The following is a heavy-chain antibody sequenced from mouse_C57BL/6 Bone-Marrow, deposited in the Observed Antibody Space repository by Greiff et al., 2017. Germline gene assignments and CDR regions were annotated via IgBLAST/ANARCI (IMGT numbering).Heavy chain of an antibody. D-gene: IGHD2-1*01. CDR2: INPSSGYT. CDR1: GYTFTSYT. CDR3: ARSHYGNPCDY. V-gene: IGHV1-4*01. J-gene: IGHJ2*01. Sequence: QVQLQQSGAELARPGASVKMSCKASGYTFTSYTMHWVKQRPGQGLEWIGYINPSSGYTKYNQKFKDKATLTADKSSSTAYMQLSSLTSEDSAVYYCARSHYGNPCDYWGQGTTLTVSS.